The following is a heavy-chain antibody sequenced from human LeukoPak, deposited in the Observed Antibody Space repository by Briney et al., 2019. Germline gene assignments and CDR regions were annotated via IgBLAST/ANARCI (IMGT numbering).Heavy chain of an antibody. V-gene: IGHV3-23*01. CDR2: ISSSGADT. D-gene: IGHD4-23*01. Sequence: GGSLRLSCAASGFTFSSYAMIGVRQSPGKGLEWVSSISSSGADTYYADSVKGRFTISRDDSENTLHLRLNSLRAEDTALYYCAKMGGNSDNDYWGQGTLVTVYS. CDR3: AKMGGNSDNDY. J-gene: IGHJ4*02. CDR1: GFTFSSYA.